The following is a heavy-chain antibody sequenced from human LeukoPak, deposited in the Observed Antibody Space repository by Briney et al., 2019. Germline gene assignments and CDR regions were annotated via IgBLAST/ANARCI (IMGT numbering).Heavy chain of an antibody. CDR2: INHSGST. Sequence: SETLSLTCAVYGGSFSGYYWSWIRQPPGKGLEWIGEINHSGSTNYNPSLKSRVTISVDTSKNQFSLKLSSVTAADTAVYYCARHGRGRYYGSGSYYNRNWFDPWGQGTLVRLL. V-gene: IGHV4-34*01. J-gene: IGHJ5*02. CDR3: ARHGRGRYYGSGSYYNRNWFDP. CDR1: GGSFSGYY. D-gene: IGHD3-10*01.